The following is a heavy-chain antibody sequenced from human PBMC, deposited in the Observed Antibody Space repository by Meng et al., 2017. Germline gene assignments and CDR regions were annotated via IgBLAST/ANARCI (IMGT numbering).Heavy chain of an antibody. J-gene: IGHJ5*02. V-gene: IGHV1-69*06. CDR2: IIPIFGTA. CDR3: ARDKRPSSSWYGNWFDP. CDR1: GGTFSRYG. Sequence: QWVQAGAEVKKPGASVKVSWKASGGTFSRYGISWVRQAPGQGLEWMGGIIPIFGTANYAQKFQGRVTITADKSTSTAYMELSSLRSEDTAVYYCARDKRPSSSWYGNWFDPWGQGTLVTVSS. D-gene: IGHD6-13*01.